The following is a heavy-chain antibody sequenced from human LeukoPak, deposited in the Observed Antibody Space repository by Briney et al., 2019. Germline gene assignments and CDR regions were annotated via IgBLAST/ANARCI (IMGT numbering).Heavy chain of an antibody. CDR2: VSSDGSST. CDR3: AREVGSGWDYYYYGMDV. CDR1: GFTFSSHW. J-gene: IGHJ6*02. V-gene: IGHV3-74*03. Sequence: PGGSLRLSCVVSGFTFSSHWMHWVRRAPGKGLVWVSRVSSDGSSTMYADSVQGRFTISRDNAKNSLDLQMHSLRAEDTAVYYCAREVGSGWDYYYYGMDVWGQGTTVTVSS. D-gene: IGHD6-19*01.